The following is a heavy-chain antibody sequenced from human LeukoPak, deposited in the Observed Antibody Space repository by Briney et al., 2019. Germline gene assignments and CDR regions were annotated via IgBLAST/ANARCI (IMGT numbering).Heavy chain of an antibody. J-gene: IGHJ4*02. D-gene: IGHD2-15*01. CDR3: AKDRCSGGSCYYFDY. CDR1: GFTVSSNY. CDR2: TYSGGFT. Sequence: GGSLRLSCAASGFTVSSNYMNWVRQAPGKGLEWVSVTYSGGFTYYTDSVKGRFTVSRDNSKNTLYVQMNSLRVEDTAVYYCAKDRCSGGSCYYFDYWGQGTLVTVSS. V-gene: IGHV3-53*01.